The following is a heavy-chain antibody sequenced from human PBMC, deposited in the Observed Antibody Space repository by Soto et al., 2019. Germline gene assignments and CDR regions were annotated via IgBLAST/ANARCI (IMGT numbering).Heavy chain of an antibody. CDR2: ISYDGSNK. D-gene: IGHD6-19*01. Sequence: PGGSLRLSCAASGFTFSSYGMHWVRQAPGKGLEWVAVISYDGSNKYYADSVKGRFTISRDNSKNTLYLQMNSLRAEDTAVYYCAKDPTAVADNYYYCGMDVWGQGTTVTVSS. CDR1: GFTFSSYG. CDR3: AKDPTAVADNYYYCGMDV. J-gene: IGHJ6*02. V-gene: IGHV3-30*18.